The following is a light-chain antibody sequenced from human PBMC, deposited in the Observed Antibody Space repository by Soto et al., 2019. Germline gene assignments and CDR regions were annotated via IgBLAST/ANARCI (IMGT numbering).Light chain of an antibody. CDR3: KQYNNWPPLT. CDR1: QSFSSN. CDR2: GAS. J-gene: IGKJ4*01. V-gene: IGKV3-15*01. Sequence: EIVMTQSPATLSVSPGERATLSCRASQSFSSNLAWYQQKPGQAPRLLIYGASTRATGIPARFSGSGSGTEFTLTISSLQSEDFAVYYCKQYNNWPPLTFGGGTKVEMK.